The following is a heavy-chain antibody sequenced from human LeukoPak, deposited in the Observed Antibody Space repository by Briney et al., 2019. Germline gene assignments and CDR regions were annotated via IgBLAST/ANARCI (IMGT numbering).Heavy chain of an antibody. J-gene: IGHJ3*02. V-gene: IGHV3-7*01. CDR2: INIDGREK. D-gene: IGHD3-3*01. CDR3: GRDRSPYYDFWCGYYRSAFNI. CDR1: GFTFSSYW. Sequence: GGSLRLSCAASGFTFSSYWMSWVRQAPGKGLEWVANINIDGREKYYVDSVKGRFTISRDNAKNSLYLQISSLRAEDTAGYYCGRDRSPYYDFWCGYYRSAFNIWGQGTMVTVSS.